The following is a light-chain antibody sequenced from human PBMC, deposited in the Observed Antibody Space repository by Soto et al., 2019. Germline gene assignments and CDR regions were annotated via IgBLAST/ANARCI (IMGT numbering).Light chain of an antibody. CDR3: AAWDDSLNGHV. CDR1: SSNIGSNS. Sequence: QSVLTQPPSASGTPGQRVTISCSGSSSNIGSNSVTWYQQLSGTAPKLLIHSNNQRPSGVPDRVSGSKSGTSASLAISGLQSEDEADYYCAAWDDSLNGHVFGSGTKVTVL. V-gene: IGLV1-44*01. CDR2: SNN. J-gene: IGLJ1*01.